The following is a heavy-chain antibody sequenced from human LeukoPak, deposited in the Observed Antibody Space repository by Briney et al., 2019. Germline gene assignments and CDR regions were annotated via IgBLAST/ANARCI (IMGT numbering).Heavy chain of an antibody. V-gene: IGHV1-69*04. CDR1: GGTFSSYA. J-gene: IGHJ6*02. D-gene: IGHD2-15*01. CDR3: ARDRGEGYCSGGSCRDTYYYYYGMDV. CDR2: IIPILGIA. Sequence: SVKVSCKASGGTFSSYAISWVRQAPGQGLEWMGRIIPILGIANYAQKFHRRLTIPADKSTSTAYMELSSLRSEDTAVYYCARDRGEGYCSGGSCRDTYYYYYGMDVWGQGTTVTVSS.